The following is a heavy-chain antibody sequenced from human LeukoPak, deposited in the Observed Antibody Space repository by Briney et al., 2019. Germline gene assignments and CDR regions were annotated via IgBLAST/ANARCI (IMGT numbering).Heavy chain of an antibody. J-gene: IGHJ4*02. V-gene: IGHV3-20*04. CDR3: ARGVSSSWPNYFDY. CDR1: GFTFNDFE. D-gene: IGHD6-13*01. Sequence: GGSLRLSCEASGFTFNDFEMNWVRQAPGKGLEWVSGINWNGGSTGYADSVKGRFTISRDNAKNSLYLQMNSLRAEDTALYYCARGVSSSWPNYFDYWGQGTLVTVSS. CDR2: INWNGGST.